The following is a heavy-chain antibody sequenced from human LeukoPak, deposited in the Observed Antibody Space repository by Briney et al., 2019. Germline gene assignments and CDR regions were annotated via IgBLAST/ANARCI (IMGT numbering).Heavy chain of an antibody. D-gene: IGHD6-13*01. CDR1: GYTFTSYD. CDR2: MNPNSGNT. Sequence: ASVKVSCKASGYTFTSYDINWVRQATGQGLEWMGWMNPNSGNTGYAQKFQGRVTMTRNTSISTAYMELSSLRSEDTAVYYCARGREGIAAADSDYWGQGTLVTVSS. J-gene: IGHJ4*02. CDR3: ARGREGIAAADSDY. V-gene: IGHV1-8*01.